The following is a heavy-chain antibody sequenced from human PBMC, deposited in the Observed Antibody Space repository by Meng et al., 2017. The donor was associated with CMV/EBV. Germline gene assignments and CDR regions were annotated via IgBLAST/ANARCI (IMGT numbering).Heavy chain of an antibody. D-gene: IGHD3-22*01. CDR2: INPNSGGT. V-gene: IGHV1-2*02. CDR1: GYTFTGYY. CDR3: ARETYYYDSSGYYYSN. Sequence: ASVKVSCKASGYTFTGYYMHWVRQAPGQGLEWMGSINPNSGGTNYAQKFQGRVTMTRDTSISTAYMELSRLRSDDTAVYYCARETYYYDSSGYYYSNWGQGTLVTVSS. J-gene: IGHJ4*02.